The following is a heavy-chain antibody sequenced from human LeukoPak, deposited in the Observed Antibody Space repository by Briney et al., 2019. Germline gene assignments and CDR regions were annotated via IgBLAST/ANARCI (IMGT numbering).Heavy chain of an antibody. CDR3: AKHPPDYGDYVPLFDY. V-gene: IGHV3-23*01. J-gene: IGHJ4*02. CDR2: ISGSGGST. Sequence: GGSLRLSCAASGFTFSSYAMSWVRQAPGKGLEWVSAISGSGGSTYYADSVKGQFTISRDNSKNTLYLQMNSLRAEDTAVYYCAKHPPDYGDYVPLFDYWGQGTLVTVSS. CDR1: GFTFSSYA. D-gene: IGHD4-17*01.